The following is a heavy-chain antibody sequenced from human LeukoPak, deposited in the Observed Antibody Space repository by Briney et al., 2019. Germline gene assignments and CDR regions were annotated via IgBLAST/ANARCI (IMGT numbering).Heavy chain of an antibody. J-gene: IGHJ4*02. CDR1: GFTFSSYG. D-gene: IGHD2-2*01. V-gene: IGHV3-30*02. CDR3: AKDEIVVVPAASEYNFDY. Sequence: PGGSLRLSCAASGFTFSSYGMHWVRQAPGKGLELVAFIRYDGSNKYYADSVKGRFTISRDNSKNTLYLQMNSLRAEDTAVYYCAKDEIVVVPAASEYNFDYWGQGTLVTVSS. CDR2: IRYDGSNK.